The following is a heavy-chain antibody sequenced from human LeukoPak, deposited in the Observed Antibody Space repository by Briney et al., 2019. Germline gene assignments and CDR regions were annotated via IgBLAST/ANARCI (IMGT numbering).Heavy chain of an antibody. D-gene: IGHD3-22*01. J-gene: IGHJ3*01. CDR2: ISSSSSYI. CDR1: GFTFSSYS. CDR3: ARDSQYYYDSSGYKF. V-gene: IGHV3-21*01. Sequence: PGGSLRLSCAASGFTFSSYSMNWVRQAPGKGLEWVSSISSSSSYIYYADSVKGLFTISRDNAKNSLYLQMNSLRAEDTAVYYCARDSQYYYDSSGYKFWGQGTMVTVSS.